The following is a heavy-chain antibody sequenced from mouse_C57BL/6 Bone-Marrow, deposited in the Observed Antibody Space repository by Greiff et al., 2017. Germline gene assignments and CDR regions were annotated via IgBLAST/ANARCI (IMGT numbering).Heavy chain of an antibody. Sequence: QVHVKQPGAELVRPGTSVKLSCKASGYTFTSYWMHWVKQRPGQGLEWIGVIDPSDSYTNYNHKFKGKATLTVDTSASTAYMQLSSLTSEDSAVYDCARRDSYYWFAYWCQGTLVTVSA. CDR3: ARRDSYYWFAY. D-gene: IGHD2-12*01. CDR1: GYTFTSYW. V-gene: IGHV1-59*01. J-gene: IGHJ3*01. CDR2: IDPSDSYT.